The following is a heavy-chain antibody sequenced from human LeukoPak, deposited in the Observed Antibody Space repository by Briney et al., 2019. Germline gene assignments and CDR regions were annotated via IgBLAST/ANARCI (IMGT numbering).Heavy chain of an antibody. CDR1: GGSISGYY. CDR2: IYYSGST. J-gene: IGHJ6*02. V-gene: IGHV4-59*01. D-gene: IGHD6-6*01. Sequence: SETLSLTCSVSGGSISGYYWSWIRQPPGKGLEWIGYIYYSGSTNYNPSLKSRVTISVDTSKNQFSLKLSSVTAADTAVYYCARAARPGYYYYGMDVWGQGTTVTVSS. CDR3: ARAARPGYYYYGMDV.